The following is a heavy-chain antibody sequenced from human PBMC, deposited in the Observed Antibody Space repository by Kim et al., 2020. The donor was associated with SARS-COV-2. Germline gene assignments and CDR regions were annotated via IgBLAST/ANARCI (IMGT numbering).Heavy chain of an antibody. CDR3: ARAATPGSVYFDY. CDR1: GGSISSGGYY. D-gene: IGHD2-15*01. J-gene: IGHJ4*02. CDR2: IYYSGST. Sequence: SETLSLTCTVSGGSISSGGYYWSWIRQHPGKGLEWIGYIYYSGSTYYNPSLKSRVTISVDTSKNQFSLKLSSVTAADTAVYYCARAATPGSVYFDYWGQGTLVTVSS. V-gene: IGHV4-31*03.